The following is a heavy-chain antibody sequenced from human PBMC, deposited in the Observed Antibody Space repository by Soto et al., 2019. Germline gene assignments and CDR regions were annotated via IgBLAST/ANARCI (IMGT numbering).Heavy chain of an antibody. CDR3: ASGYRRDGYYGMDV. Sequence: SVKVSCKASGGTFSSYAISWVRQAPGQGLEWMGGIIPIFGTANYAQKFQSRVTITADESTSTAYMELSSLRSEDTAVYYCASGYRRDGYYGMDVWGQGTTVTVSS. V-gene: IGHV1-69*13. J-gene: IGHJ6*02. D-gene: IGHD3-16*02. CDR1: GGTFSSYA. CDR2: IIPIFGTA.